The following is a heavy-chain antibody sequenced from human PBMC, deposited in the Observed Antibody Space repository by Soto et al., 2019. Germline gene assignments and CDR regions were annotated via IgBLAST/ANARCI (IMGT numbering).Heavy chain of an antibody. CDR2: ITSTGSST. D-gene: IGHD5-12*01. Sequence: EVQLLESGGGFVQPGGSLRLSCAASGFIFSNYAMTWVRQAPGKGLEWVSAITSTGSSTYYADSVKGRFTISRDNSKNTLYVQIKSLTAEDTAVYYCAKGAEGYVVSSLDYWGQGTLVTVSA. CDR3: AKGAEGYVVSSLDY. J-gene: IGHJ4*02. V-gene: IGHV3-23*01. CDR1: GFIFSNYA.